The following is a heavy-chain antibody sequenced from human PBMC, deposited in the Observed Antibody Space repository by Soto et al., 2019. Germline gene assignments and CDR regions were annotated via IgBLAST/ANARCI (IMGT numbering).Heavy chain of an antibody. D-gene: IGHD5-12*01. V-gene: IGHV5-10-1*01. Sequence: PGESLKISWTGSGGSFTSYWISWVRQMHGKGLGWMGRIDPSDSYTNYSPSFQGHVTISADKSISTAYLQWSSLKASDTAMYYYARLGRDGYNFYYYYYGMDVWGQGTTVTVSS. CDR2: IDPSDSYT. CDR3: ARLGRDGYNFYYYYYGMDV. CDR1: GGSFTSYW. J-gene: IGHJ6*02.